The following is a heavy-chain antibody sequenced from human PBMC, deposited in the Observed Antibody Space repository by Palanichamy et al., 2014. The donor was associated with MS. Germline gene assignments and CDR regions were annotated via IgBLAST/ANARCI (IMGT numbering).Heavy chain of an antibody. CDR3: ARRPNGDYETYYFDY. CDR1: GGSISSSSYY. J-gene: IGHJ4*02. CDR2: IYYSGTT. D-gene: IGHD4-17*01. V-gene: IGHV4-39*01. Sequence: QLQPQESGPGLVKPSETLSLTCTVSGGSISSSSYYWGWIRQPPGKGLEWIGTIYYSGTTYYNPSLKSRVTISVDTSKNQFSLKLSSVTAADTAVYYCARRPNGDYETYYFDYWGQGTLVTVSS.